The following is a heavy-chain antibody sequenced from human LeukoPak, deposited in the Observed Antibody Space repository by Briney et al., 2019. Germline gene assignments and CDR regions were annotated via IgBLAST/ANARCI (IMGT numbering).Heavy chain of an antibody. V-gene: IGHV3-48*03. CDR1: GFTFSSYE. CDR3: ARLMVRGVITG. CDR2: ISNSGSII. D-gene: IGHD3-10*01. J-gene: IGHJ4*02. Sequence: GGSLRLSCAASGFTFSSYEMNWVRQAPGKGLEWVSYISNSGSIIYYADSVKGRFTISRDNAKNSLYLQMNSLRAEDTAVYYCARLMVRGVITGWGQGTLVTVSS.